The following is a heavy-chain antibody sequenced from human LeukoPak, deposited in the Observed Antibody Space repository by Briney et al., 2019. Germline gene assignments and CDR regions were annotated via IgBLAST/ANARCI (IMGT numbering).Heavy chain of an antibody. V-gene: IGHV1-18*01. J-gene: IGHJ4*02. Sequence: ASVKVSCKASGGTFNTSPISWVRQAPGQGLEWMGWISAYNGNTNYAQKLQGRVTMTTDTSTSTAYMELRSLRSDDTAVYYCARDRGLGTFDYWGQGTLVTVSS. CDR2: ISAYNGNT. CDR3: ARDRGLGTFDY. CDR1: GGTFNTSP. D-gene: IGHD3-10*01.